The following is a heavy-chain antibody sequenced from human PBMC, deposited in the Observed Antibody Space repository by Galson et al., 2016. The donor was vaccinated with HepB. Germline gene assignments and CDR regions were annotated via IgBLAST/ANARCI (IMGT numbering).Heavy chain of an antibody. Sequence: QSGAEVKKPGESLKISCKASGYRFTGQWIGWVRQTPEKGLEWMGIIYPGDSDTRYSPSFQGQVTISADKSITTAYLQWGSLKASDTAMYYCARLANHFDGSGDDPFDFWGQGTMVTVSS. D-gene: IGHD3-22*01. CDR2: IYPGDSDT. CDR3: ARLANHFDGSGDDPFDF. CDR1: GYRFTGQW. V-gene: IGHV5-51*01. J-gene: IGHJ3*01.